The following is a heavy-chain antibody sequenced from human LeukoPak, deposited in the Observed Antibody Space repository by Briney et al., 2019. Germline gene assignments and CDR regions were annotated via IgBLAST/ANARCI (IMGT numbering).Heavy chain of an antibody. V-gene: IGHV1-2*02. CDR3: AVLRMTTVVQVDY. CDR2: IHPNSGGT. D-gene: IGHD4-23*01. CDR1: GYTFTTYD. Sequence: ASVNVSCKASGYTFTTYDINWVRQAPGQGLEWMGWIHPNSGGTNYAQKFQGGVTMTRDTSISTAYMELSRLRSDDTAVYYCAVLRMTTVVQVDYWGQGTLVTVSS. J-gene: IGHJ4*02.